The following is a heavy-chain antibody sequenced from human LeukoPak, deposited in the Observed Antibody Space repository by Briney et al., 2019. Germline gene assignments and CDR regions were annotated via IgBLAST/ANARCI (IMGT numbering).Heavy chain of an antibody. CDR2: IRGDGATI. CDR3: ARDQFGDYFRGADY. J-gene: IGHJ4*02. Sequence: GGSLRLSCAASGFTFSSHAMSWVRQAPGRGLEWVSAIRGDGATIFYADSVKGRITVSRDNSKNTLYLQMNSLRAEDTAVYYCARDQFGDYFRGADYWGQGTLVTVSS. V-gene: IGHV3-23*01. CDR1: GFTFSSHA. D-gene: IGHD3-22*01.